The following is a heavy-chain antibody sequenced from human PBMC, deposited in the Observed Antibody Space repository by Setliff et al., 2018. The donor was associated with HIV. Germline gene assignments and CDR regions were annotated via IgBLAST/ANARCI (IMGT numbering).Heavy chain of an antibody. J-gene: IGHJ6*03. V-gene: IGHV4-4*02. CDR3: ARGLTIFGVATPGIYSFMDV. Sequence: SETLSLTCVVSGGSISSGNWWGWVRQPPGKGLEWIGEIYHSGSSNYTPSLKSRVTISVDTSKNQFSLKLNSVTAADTAVYYCARGLTIFGVATPGIYSFMDVWGKGTTVTVSS. D-gene: IGHD3-3*01. CDR1: GGSISSGNW. CDR2: IYHSGSS.